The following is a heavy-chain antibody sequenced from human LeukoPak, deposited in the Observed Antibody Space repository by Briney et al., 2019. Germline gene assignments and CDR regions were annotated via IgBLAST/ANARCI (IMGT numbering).Heavy chain of an antibody. Sequence: GASVKVSCKASGYTFTSYYMHWVRQAPGQGLEWMGGIIPIFGTANYAQKLQGRVTMTTDTSTSTAYMELRSLRSDDTAVYYCARDRGELLLFRSNWFDPWGQGTLVTVSS. J-gene: IGHJ5*02. CDR3: ARDRGELLLFRSNWFDP. CDR1: GYTFTSYY. V-gene: IGHV1-18*04. CDR2: IIPIFGTA. D-gene: IGHD1-26*01.